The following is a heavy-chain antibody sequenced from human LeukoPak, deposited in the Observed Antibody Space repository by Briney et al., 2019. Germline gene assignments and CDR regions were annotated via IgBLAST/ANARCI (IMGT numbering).Heavy chain of an antibody. Sequence: GSLRLSCAASGFTFSSYWMHWVRQTPGKGLVWVSRIKSDGSTIYADSVKGRFTISRDNAKNSLYLQMNSLRAEDTAVYYCARGPSAIFGVATGFDYWGQGTLVTVSS. D-gene: IGHD3-3*01. V-gene: IGHV3-74*01. CDR2: IKSDGST. CDR3: ARGPSAIFGVATGFDY. CDR1: GFTFSSYW. J-gene: IGHJ4*02.